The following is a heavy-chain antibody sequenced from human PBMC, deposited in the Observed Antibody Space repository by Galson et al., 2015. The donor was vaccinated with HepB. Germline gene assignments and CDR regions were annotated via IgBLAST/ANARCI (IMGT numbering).Heavy chain of an antibody. Sequence: SVKVSCKVAGYSLTELSMHWVRQAPGKGLEWMGGFDPEDGETIYAQKLQGRITLTEDTSTDTAYMKLSSLRSEDTAVYYCATDLGWEQRFWGQGTLVTVSS. V-gene: IGHV1-24*01. CDR3: ATDLGWEQRF. CDR2: FDPEDGET. CDR1: GYSLTELS. D-gene: IGHD1/OR15-1a*01. J-gene: IGHJ4*02.